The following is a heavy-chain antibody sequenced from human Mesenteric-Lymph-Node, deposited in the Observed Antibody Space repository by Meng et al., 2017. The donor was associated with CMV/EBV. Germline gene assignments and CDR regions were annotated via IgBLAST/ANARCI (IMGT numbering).Heavy chain of an antibody. V-gene: IGHV4-34*01. D-gene: IGHD4-23*01. CDR1: CGSISGYY. CDR3: ARHQRWLKSEGGFNY. J-gene: IGHJ4*02. Sequence: QVQLRPGGAVLLKPSETLSCTLAVYCGSISGYYWSWIHQPPGKGLEWIGEINHSGSTNYNPSLKSRGTISVDTSKNQFSLKLSSVTAADTAVYYCARHQRWLKSEGGFNYWGQGTLVTVSS. CDR2: INHSGST.